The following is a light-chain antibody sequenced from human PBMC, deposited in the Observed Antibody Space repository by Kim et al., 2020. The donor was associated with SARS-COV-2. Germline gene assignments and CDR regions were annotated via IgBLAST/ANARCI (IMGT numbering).Light chain of an antibody. V-gene: IGKV1-27*01. Sequence: DIQMTQSPSSLSASVGDRVTITCWASQDIANSLAWYQQKPGKVPKVLIYAASTLQSGVPSRFSGSGSGTEFTLTIGSLQTEDVATYYCQKYNSAPWTFGPGTKVDIK. J-gene: IGKJ1*01. CDR2: AAS. CDR3: QKYNSAPWT. CDR1: QDIANS.